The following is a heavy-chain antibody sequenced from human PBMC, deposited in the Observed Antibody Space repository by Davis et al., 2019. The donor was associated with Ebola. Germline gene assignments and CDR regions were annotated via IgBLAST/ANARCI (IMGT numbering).Heavy chain of an antibody. D-gene: IGHD4-11*01. CDR2: INT. V-gene: IGHV1-18*04. CDR3: ARAPMTTVTTWWFDP. CDR1: GYTFTSYG. J-gene: IGHJ5*02. Sequence: ASVKVSCKASGYTFTSYGITWVRQAPGQGLEWMGWINTNYPQKLQGRVTMTTDTSTSTAYMELRSLRSDDTAVYYCARAPMTTVTTWWFDPWGQGTLVTVSS.